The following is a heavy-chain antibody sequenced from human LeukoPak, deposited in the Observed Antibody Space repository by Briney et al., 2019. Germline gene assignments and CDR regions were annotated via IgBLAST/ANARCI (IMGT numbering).Heavy chain of an antibody. Sequence: SETLSLTCTVSGGSFSSNSYYWGWIRQPPGKGLEWIGSMYYSGSTYYNPSLKSRVTISIDTSKNQFSLKLNSVTAADTAVYYCARGTPPSSSCYDYRGQGTLVTVSS. CDR1: GGSFSSNSYY. CDR3: ARGTPPSSSCYDY. D-gene: IGHD6-13*01. J-gene: IGHJ4*02. CDR2: MYYSGST. V-gene: IGHV4-39*07.